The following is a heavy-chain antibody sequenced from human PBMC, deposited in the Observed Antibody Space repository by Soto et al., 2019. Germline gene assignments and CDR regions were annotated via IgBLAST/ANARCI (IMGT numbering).Heavy chain of an antibody. J-gene: IGHJ5*02. CDR2: ISSSSSYI. CDR1: GFTFSSYS. Sequence: GGSLRLSCAASGFTFSSYSMNWVRQAPGKGLEWVSSISSSSSYIYYADSVKGRFTISRDNAKNSLYLQMNSLRAEDTAVYYCARDGYGDYDLPNCFAPWGQGPLVTVSS. V-gene: IGHV3-21*01. CDR3: ARDGYGDYDLPNCFAP. D-gene: IGHD4-17*01.